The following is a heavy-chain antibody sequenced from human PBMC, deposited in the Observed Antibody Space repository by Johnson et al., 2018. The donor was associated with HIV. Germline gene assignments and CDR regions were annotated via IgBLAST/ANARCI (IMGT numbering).Heavy chain of an antibody. CDR2: ISYDGSNK. CDR1: GFTFRSYA. CDR3: ARDPPGRAFDV. J-gene: IGHJ3*01. V-gene: IGHV3-30*04. Sequence: VQLVESGGGVVQPGRSLRLSCAASGFTFRSYAMHWVRQAPGKGLEWVAAISYDGSNKYYADSVKGRFTISRDNSKNTLFLQMNSLSAEDTAIYYCARDPPGRAFDVWGLGTTVTVSS.